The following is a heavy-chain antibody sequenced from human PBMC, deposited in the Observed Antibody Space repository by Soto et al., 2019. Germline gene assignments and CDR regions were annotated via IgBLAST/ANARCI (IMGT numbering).Heavy chain of an antibody. CDR2: ITSSGGAA. CDR3: AKKDVAARPPLV. D-gene: IGHD6-6*01. V-gene: IGHV3-23*01. J-gene: IGHJ4*01. Sequence: GGSLRLSCAASGFPFSSYVMGWVLHSPGKGLEWVSSITSSGGAAYYADSVRGRFSISRDNSKDTLFLQMNSLRAEDTAIYYCAKKDVAARPPLVWGHGILVTVSS. CDR1: GFPFSSYV.